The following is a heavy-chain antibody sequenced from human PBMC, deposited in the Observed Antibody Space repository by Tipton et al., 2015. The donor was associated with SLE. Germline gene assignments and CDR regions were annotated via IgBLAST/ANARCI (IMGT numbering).Heavy chain of an antibody. CDR1: GFLLGGNE. CDR3: TRDYYDSSGYDF. J-gene: IGHJ4*02. Sequence: SLRLSCVASGFLLGGNEMNWVRQAPDRGLEWVAYISESGSSIYYRDSVKGRFIIARDNAENSLYLQMNSLRADDSAVYFCTRDYYDSSGYDFWGQGTLVTVSS. CDR2: ISESGSSI. V-gene: IGHV3-48*03. D-gene: IGHD3-22*01.